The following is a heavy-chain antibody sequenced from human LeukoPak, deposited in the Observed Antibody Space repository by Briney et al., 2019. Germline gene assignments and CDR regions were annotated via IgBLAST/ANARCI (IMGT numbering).Heavy chain of an antibody. CDR2: ISSGGSTI. D-gene: IGHD6-19*01. CDR1: GFTFSTYS. CDR3: AREGFSSGWVPRRAFDI. V-gene: IGHV3-48*04. Sequence: GGSLRLSCAASGFTFSTYSMNWVRQTPGKGLEWFSYISSGGSTIYSADSMKGRFTISRDNAKNSLYLQMNSLRAEDTAVYYCAREGFSSGWVPRRAFDIWGQGTMVTVSS. J-gene: IGHJ3*02.